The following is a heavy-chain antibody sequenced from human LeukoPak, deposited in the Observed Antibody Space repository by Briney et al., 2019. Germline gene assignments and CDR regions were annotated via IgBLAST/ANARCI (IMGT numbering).Heavy chain of an antibody. Sequence: GGSLRLSCAASGFTVSSNYMSWVRQAPGEGLEWVSVIYSGGSTYYADSVKGRFTISRDNAKNSLYLQMNSLRAEDTALYYCAKDIDVRGAVALDYWGQGTLVTVSS. CDR2: IYSGGST. J-gene: IGHJ4*02. CDR1: GFTVSSNY. D-gene: IGHD6-19*01. V-gene: IGHV3-53*05. CDR3: AKDIDVRGAVALDY.